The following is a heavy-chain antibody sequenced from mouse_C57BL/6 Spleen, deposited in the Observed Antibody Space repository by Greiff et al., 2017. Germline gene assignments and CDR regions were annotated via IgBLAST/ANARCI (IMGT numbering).Heavy chain of an antibody. CDR2: IDPETGGT. CDR3: TRGLLLCDY. Sequence: QVQLQQSGAELVRPGASVTLSCKASGYTFTDYEMHWVQQTPVHGLEWIGAIDPETGGTAYNQKFKGKAILTADKASSTAYMELRSLTSEDSAVYYSTRGLLLCDYWGQGTTRTGSS. CDR1: GYTFTDYE. V-gene: IGHV1-15*01. J-gene: IGHJ2*01. D-gene: IGHD1-1*02.